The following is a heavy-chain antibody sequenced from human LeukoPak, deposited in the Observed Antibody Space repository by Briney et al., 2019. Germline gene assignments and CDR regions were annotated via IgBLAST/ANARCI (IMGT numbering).Heavy chain of an antibody. D-gene: IGHD3-9*01. Sequence: PGGSLRLSCAASGITFSSYAMHWVRQAPGKGLEWVAVISYDGSNKYYADSVKGRFTISRDNSKNTLYLQMNSLRAEDTAVYYCAKVYSGRYFDWYPGSTDYWGQGTLVTVSS. J-gene: IGHJ4*02. V-gene: IGHV3-30*04. CDR2: ISYDGSNK. CDR1: GITFSSYA. CDR3: AKVYSGRYFDWYPGSTDY.